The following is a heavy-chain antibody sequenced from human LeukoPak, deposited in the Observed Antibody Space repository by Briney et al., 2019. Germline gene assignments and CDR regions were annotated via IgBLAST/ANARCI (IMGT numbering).Heavy chain of an antibody. CDR1: GGSFSTYY. D-gene: IGHD3-3*01. J-gene: IGHJ4*02. CDR3: ARERYDFWSFDF. CDR2: IYTTGST. Sequence: SETLSLTCTVSGGSFSTYYWSWIRQPPGKGLEWIGNIYTTGSTSYNPSLKSRVTISVDTSKRQFSLKLNSVTAADTAMYFCARERYDFWSFDFWGQGALVTVSS. V-gene: IGHV4-4*09.